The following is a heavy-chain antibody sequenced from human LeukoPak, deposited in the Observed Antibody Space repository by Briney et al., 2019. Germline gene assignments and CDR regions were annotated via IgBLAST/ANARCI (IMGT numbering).Heavy chain of an antibody. D-gene: IGHD3-22*01. J-gene: IGHJ4*02. Sequence: GGSLRLSCAASGFTFSSYSMNWVRQAPGKGLEWVSAISGSGGSTYYADSVKGRFTISRDNAKNSLYLQMNSLRAEDTAVYYWSREPYYYDSSGYISDYWGQGTLVTVSS. CDR3: SREPYYYDSSGYISDY. V-gene: IGHV3-21*04. CDR2: ISGSGGST. CDR1: GFTFSSYS.